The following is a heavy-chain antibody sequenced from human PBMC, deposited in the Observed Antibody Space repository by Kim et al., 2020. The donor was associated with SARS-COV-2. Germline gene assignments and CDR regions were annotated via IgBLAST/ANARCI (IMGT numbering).Heavy chain of an antibody. D-gene: IGHD3-22*01. CDR2: INHSGYT. CDR3: ARGVRTFSMIVVVITAQTYYFDS. CDR1: DGSFSDYY. Sequence: SETLSLTCAVYDGSFSDYYWTWIRQPPGKGLEWIGEINHSGYTSYNPSLKSRVTISVDTSKNQFSLKLSSVTAADTAVYYCARGVRTFSMIVVVITAQTYYFDSWSQGTLVTVSS. V-gene: IGHV4-34*01. J-gene: IGHJ4*02.